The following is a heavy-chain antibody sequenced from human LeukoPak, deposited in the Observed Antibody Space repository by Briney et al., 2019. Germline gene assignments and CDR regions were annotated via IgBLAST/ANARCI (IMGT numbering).Heavy chain of an antibody. V-gene: IGHV1-3*01. CDR3: ARVLGLRQGYYYYGMDV. CDR1: GYTFTSYG. CDR2: INGGNGNT. Sequence: ASVKVSCKTSGYTFTSYGMHWVRQAPGQSLEWMGWINGGNGNTKYSQKFQGRVTITRDTSASTAYMELSSLRSEDTAVYYCARVLGLRQGYYYYGMDVWGQGTTVTVSS. J-gene: IGHJ6*02.